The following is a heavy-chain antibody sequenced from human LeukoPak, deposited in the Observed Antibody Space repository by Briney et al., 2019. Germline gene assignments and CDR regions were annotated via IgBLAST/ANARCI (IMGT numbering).Heavy chain of an antibody. CDR2: INPNTGGT. Sequence: ASVKVSCKASGYTFTDYYMHWVRQAPGQGLEWMGWINPNTGGTDYIQKFQGRVTMTRDTSISTAYMELSRLRSDDTAVYYCARDLDDMTPEHPGYGMDVWGQGTTVTVSS. V-gene: IGHV1-2*02. CDR1: GYTFTDYY. J-gene: IGHJ6*02. CDR3: ARDLDDMTPEHPGYGMDV. D-gene: IGHD3-9*01.